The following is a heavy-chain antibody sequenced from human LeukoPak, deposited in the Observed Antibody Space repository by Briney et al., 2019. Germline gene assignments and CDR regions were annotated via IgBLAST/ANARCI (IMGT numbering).Heavy chain of an antibody. CDR1: GASIRSYY. D-gene: IGHD6-13*01. J-gene: IGHJ4*02. V-gene: IGHV4-4*07. CDR2: IVPSGIT. CDR3: AKEGAAPGPNFDY. Sequence: SETLSLTCTVSGASIRSYYWSSLRQPAGKGLEWIGRIVPSGITNYNPSLASRVTMSIDTSKSQFSLNLKSVTAADTAVYYCAKEGAAPGPNFDYWGQGILVIVSS.